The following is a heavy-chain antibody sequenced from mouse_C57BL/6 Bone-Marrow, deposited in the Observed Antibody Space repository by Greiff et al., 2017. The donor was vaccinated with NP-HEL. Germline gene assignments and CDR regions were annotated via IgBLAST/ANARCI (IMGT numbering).Heavy chain of an antibody. CDR3: ARRGWSYYAMDY. Sequence: EVQRVESGGGLVQPGGSLKLSCAASGFTFSDYYMYWVRQTPEKRLEWVAYISNGGGSTYYPDTVKGRFTISRDNAKNTLYLQMSRLKSEDTARYYCARRGWSYYAMDYWGQGTSVTVSS. D-gene: IGHD2-3*01. CDR1: GFTFSDYY. CDR2: ISNGGGST. J-gene: IGHJ4*01. V-gene: IGHV5-12*01.